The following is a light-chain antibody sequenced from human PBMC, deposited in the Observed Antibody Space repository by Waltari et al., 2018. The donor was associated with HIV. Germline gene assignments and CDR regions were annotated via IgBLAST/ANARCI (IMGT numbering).Light chain of an antibody. V-gene: IGKV1-39*01. CDR2: VAS. CDR3: QQSYSTVYT. CDR1: QSISSF. J-gene: IGKJ2*01. Sequence: DIQMTQSPSSLSASVGDTVTITCRASQSISSFLNWYQQKPGKAPKVLIFVASSLQSGVPSRFSGSGSGTDFTLTISSLQPEDFATYYCQQSYSTVYTFGLGTKLEIK.